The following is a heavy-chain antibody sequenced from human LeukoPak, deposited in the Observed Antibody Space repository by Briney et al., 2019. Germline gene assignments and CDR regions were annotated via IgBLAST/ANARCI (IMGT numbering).Heavy chain of an antibody. CDR3: ARSWPTMVRGVVDWFDP. CDR2: ISYDGSNK. J-gene: IGHJ5*02. D-gene: IGHD3-10*01. Sequence: GGSLRLSCAASGFTFSSYAMHWVRQAPGKGLEWVAVISYDGSNKYYADSVRGRFTISRDNSKNTLYLQMNSLRAEDTAVYYCARSWPTMVRGVVDWFDPWGQGTLVTVSS. V-gene: IGHV3-30-3*01. CDR1: GFTFSSYA.